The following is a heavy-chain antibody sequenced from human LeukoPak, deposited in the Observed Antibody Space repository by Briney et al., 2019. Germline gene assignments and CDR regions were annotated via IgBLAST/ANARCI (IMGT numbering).Heavy chain of an antibody. CDR2: INPNSGGT. D-gene: IGHD6-6*01. J-gene: IGHJ4*02. V-gene: IGHV1-2*02. Sequence: ASVKVSCKASGYTFTDYYMHWVRQAPGHGLEGMGWINPNSGGTNFAQKFQGRVAMTRDTSISTAYLELGSLRSDDTAVYFCARARWQLVPYFDSWGQGTLVTVSS. CDR1: GYTFTDYY. CDR3: ARARWQLVPYFDS.